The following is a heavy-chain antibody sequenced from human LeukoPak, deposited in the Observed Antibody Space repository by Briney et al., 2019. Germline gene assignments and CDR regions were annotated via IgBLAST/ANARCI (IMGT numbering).Heavy chain of an antibody. CDR2: IYHSGST. CDR3: ARDLAMREVTRFDP. CDR1: GYSISSGYY. D-gene: IGHD2-2*01. V-gene: IGHV4-38-2*02. J-gene: IGHJ5*02. Sequence: SETLSLTCTVSGYSISSGYYWGWIRQPPGKGLEWIGSIYHSGSTYYNPSPKSRVTISVDTSKNQFSLKLSSVTAADTAVYYCARDLAMREVTRFDPWGQGTLVTVSS.